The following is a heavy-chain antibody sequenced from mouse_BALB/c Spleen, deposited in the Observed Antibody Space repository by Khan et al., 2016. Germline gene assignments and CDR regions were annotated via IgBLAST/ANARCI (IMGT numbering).Heavy chain of an antibody. D-gene: IGHD1-1*01. CDR3: ARLAYYYDSEGFAY. J-gene: IGHJ3*01. CDR1: GFTFSTYG. Sequence: EVELVESGGDLVKPGGSLKLSCAASGFTFSTYGMSWVRQTPDKRLEWVATVSTGGGYTYYPDRVKGRFTISRANAKNTLYLQMSSLKSEDTAMFYCARLAYYYDSEGFAYWGQGTLVTVSA. CDR2: VSTGGGYT. V-gene: IGHV5-6*01.